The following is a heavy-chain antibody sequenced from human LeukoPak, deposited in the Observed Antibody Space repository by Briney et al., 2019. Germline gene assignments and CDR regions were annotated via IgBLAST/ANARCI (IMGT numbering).Heavy chain of an antibody. V-gene: IGHV3-15*01. Sequence: GGSLRLSCAASGFTFSNAWMSWVRQAPGKGLEWVGRIKSKTDGGTTDYAAPVKGRFTISRDDSKNTLYLQMNSLKTEDTAVYYCTTAVSYDSSAFDIWGQGTMVTVSS. CDR1: GFTFSNAW. CDR2: IKSKTDGGTT. D-gene: IGHD3-22*01. J-gene: IGHJ3*02. CDR3: TTAVSYDSSAFDI.